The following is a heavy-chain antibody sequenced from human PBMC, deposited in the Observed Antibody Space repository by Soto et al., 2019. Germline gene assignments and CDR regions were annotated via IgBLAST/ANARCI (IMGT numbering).Heavy chain of an antibody. CDR3: ARSPWGTTVTTYWFDP. CDR1: GGSFSGYY. J-gene: IGHJ5*02. Sequence: SETLSLTCAVYGGSFSGYYWSWIRQPPGKGLEWIGEINHSGSTNYNPSLKSRVTISVDTSKNQFSLKLSSVTAADTAVYYCARSPWGTTVTTYWFDPWGQGTLVTVSS. D-gene: IGHD4-17*01. V-gene: IGHV4-34*01. CDR2: INHSGST.